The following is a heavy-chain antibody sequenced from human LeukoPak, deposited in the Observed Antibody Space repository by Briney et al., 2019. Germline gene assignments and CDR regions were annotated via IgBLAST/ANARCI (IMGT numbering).Heavy chain of an antibody. V-gene: IGHV4-59*08. CDR1: GFTVSSNY. Sequence: GSLRLSCAASGFTVSSNYMSWVRQPPGKGLEWIGYIYYSGSTNYNPSLKSRVTISVDTSKNQFSLKLSSVTAADTAVYYCARHSSSPTPPPNFDYWGQGTLVTVSS. CDR2: IYYSGST. D-gene: IGHD6-13*01. CDR3: ARHSSSPTPPPNFDY. J-gene: IGHJ4*02.